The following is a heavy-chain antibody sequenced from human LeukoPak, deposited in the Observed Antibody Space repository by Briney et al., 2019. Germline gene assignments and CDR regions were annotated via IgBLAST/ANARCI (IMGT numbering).Heavy chain of an antibody. D-gene: IGHD6-19*01. V-gene: IGHV1-8*02. CDR2: MNPNSGNT. CDR1: GYTFTSYY. CDR3: ARVDSSGWYSSDY. Sequence: ASVKVSCKASGYTFTSYYMHWVRQAPGQGLEWMGWMNPNSGNTGYAQKFQGRVTMTRNTSISTAYMELSSLRSEDTAVYYCARVDSSGWYSSDYWGQGTLVTVSS. J-gene: IGHJ4*02.